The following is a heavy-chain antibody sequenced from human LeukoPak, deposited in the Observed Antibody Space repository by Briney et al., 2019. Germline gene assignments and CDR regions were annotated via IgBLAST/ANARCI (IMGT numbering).Heavy chain of an antibody. J-gene: IGHJ3*02. CDR1: GGSISSGDYY. D-gene: IGHD3-22*01. V-gene: IGHV4-30-4*01. CDR3: ARVYHYYDSSGYYYLDAFDI. Sequence: SQTLSLTCTVSGGSISSGDYYWSWVRQPPGKGLEWIGYIYYSGSTYYNPSLKGRVTISLDTSKNQFSLKLSSVTAADTAVYYCARVYHYYDSSGYYYLDAFDIWGQGTMVTVSS. CDR2: IYYSGST.